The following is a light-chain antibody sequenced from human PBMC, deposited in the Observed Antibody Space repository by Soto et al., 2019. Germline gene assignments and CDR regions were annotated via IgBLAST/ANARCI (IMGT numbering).Light chain of an antibody. Sequence: DIQMTQSPSTLSASVGDRVTITCRASQSISSWLAWYQQKPGKAPKLLIYDASSLESGVPSRFSGSGSWTEFPLTISSLQPDDFATYYCQQYNSYWAFGQGTKVDIK. CDR2: DAS. V-gene: IGKV1-5*01. CDR1: QSISSW. CDR3: QQYNSYWA. J-gene: IGKJ1*01.